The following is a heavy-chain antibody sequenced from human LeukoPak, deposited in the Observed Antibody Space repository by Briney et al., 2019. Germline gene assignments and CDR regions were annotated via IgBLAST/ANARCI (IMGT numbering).Heavy chain of an antibody. CDR1: GFTFSNAW. CDR3: TTGKVIDY. V-gene: IGHV3-15*01. CDR2: IKSKIDGGTT. J-gene: IGHJ4*02. D-gene: IGHD3-10*01. Sequence: GGSLRLSCAASGFTFSNAWMNWVRQAPGKGLEWVSRIKSKIDGGTTDYAAPVKGRFTISRDDSKNTLYLQMNSLKTEDTAVYYCTTGKVIDYWGQGTLVTVSS.